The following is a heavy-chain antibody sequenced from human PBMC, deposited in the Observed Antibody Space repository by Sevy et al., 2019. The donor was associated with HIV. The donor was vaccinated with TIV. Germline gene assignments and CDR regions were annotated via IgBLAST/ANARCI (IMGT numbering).Heavy chain of an antibody. D-gene: IGHD1-7*01. CDR1: GGSISSGGYS. Sequence: SETLSLTCAVSGGSISSGGYSWSWIRQPPGKGLEWIGYIYHSGSTYYNPSLESRVTISVDRSKNQFSLKLSSVTAADTAVYYCARASSLGTFDYWGQGTLVTVSS. J-gene: IGHJ4*02. CDR3: ARASSLGTFDY. CDR2: IYHSGST. V-gene: IGHV4-30-2*01.